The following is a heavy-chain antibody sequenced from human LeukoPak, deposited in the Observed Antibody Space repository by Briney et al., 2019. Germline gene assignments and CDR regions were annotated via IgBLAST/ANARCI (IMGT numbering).Heavy chain of an antibody. Sequence: ASVKVSCEVSGYTLTELSMHWVRQAPGKGLEWMGGFDPEDGETIYAQKFQGRVTMTEDTSTDTAYMELSSLRSEDTAVYYCATGATVGAITYYYYGMDVWGQGTTVTVSS. J-gene: IGHJ6*02. CDR3: ATGATVGAITYYYYGMDV. CDR1: GYTLTELS. D-gene: IGHD1-26*01. CDR2: FDPEDGET. V-gene: IGHV1-24*01.